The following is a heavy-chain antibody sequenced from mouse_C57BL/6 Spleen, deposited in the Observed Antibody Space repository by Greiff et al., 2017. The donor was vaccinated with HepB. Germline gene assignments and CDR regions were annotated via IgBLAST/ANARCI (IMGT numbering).Heavy chain of an antibody. CDR3: ARPGVADTRAMDY. V-gene: IGHV1-53*01. CDR2: INPSNGGT. Sequence: QVQLKQPGTELVKPGASVKLSCKASGYTFTSYWMHWVKQRPGQGLEWIGNINPSNGGTNYNEKFKSKATLTVDKSSSTAYMQLSSLTSEDSAVYYCARPGVADTRAMDYWGQGTSVTVSS. D-gene: IGHD1-1*01. J-gene: IGHJ4*01. CDR1: GYTFTSYW.